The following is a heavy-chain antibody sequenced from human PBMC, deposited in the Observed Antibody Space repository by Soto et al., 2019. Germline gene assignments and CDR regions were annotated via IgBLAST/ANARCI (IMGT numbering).Heavy chain of an antibody. CDR3: ARRFYDFSGAYYYAMDV. CDR1: GYSFTSYW. J-gene: IGHJ6*02. CDR2: IYPGDSDT. V-gene: IGHV5-51*01. Sequence: PGESLKISCKGSGYSFTSYWIGWVRQMPGKGLEWMGIIYPGDSDTRYSPSFQGQVTISADKSISTAYLQWSSLKASDTAMYYCARRFYDFSGAYYYAMDVWGQGTTVTVSS. D-gene: IGHD3-3*01.